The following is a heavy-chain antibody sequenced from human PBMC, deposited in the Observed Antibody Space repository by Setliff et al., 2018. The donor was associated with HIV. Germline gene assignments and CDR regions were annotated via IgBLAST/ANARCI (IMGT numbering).Heavy chain of an antibody. CDR2: ISGSGGGT. CDR3: VKDVLKFWSGSGALDF. D-gene: IGHD3-3*01. J-gene: IGHJ4*02. Sequence: GESLKISCAASGFTFSSYSMTWVRQAPGKGLEWVSGISGSGGGTYYADSVKGRFTISRDNSQNALYLQMDSLRDEDTAVYYCVKDVLKFWSGSGALDFWGPGTLVTVSS. V-gene: IGHV3-23*01. CDR1: GFTFSSYS.